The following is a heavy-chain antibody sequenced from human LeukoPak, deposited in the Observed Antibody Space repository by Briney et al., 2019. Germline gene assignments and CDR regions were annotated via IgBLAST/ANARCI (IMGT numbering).Heavy chain of an antibody. J-gene: IGHJ4*02. D-gene: IGHD1-26*01. V-gene: IGHV1-69*06. Sequence: SVKVSCKASGYTFTGYYMHWVRQAPGQGLEWMGGIIPIFGTANYAQKFQGRVTITADKSTSTAYMELSSLRSEDTAVYYCARSVVGPTGTPLFYYFDYWGQGTLVTVSS. CDR3: ARSVVGPTGTPLFYYFDY. CDR1: GYTFTGYY. CDR2: IIPIFGTA.